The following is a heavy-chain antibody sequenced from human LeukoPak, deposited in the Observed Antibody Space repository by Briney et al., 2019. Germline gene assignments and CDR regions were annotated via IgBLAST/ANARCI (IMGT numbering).Heavy chain of an antibody. CDR3: ARTYYDFWSGYYTRNYYYYGMDV. J-gene: IGHJ6*02. V-gene: IGHV1-69*04. D-gene: IGHD3-3*01. Sequence: ASVKVSCKASGGTFSSYAISWVRQAPGQGLEWMGRIIPILGIANYAQKFQSRVTITADKSTSTAYMELSSLRSEDTAVYYCARTYYDFWSGYYTRNYYYYGMDVWGQGTTVTVSS. CDR2: IIPILGIA. CDR1: GGTFSSYA.